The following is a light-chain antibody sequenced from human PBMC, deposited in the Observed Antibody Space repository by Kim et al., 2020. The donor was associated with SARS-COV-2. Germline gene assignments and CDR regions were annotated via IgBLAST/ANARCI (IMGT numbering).Light chain of an antibody. CDR2: GAS. CDR1: QGIRND. J-gene: IGKJ4*01. CDR3: QQFNTYPLT. V-gene: IGKV1-17*01. Sequence: ASVGDRVTITCRARQGIRNDVCWYQQKPGKAPKGLIFGASTLQGGVPSRFSGSGSGTEFTLTISSLQPEDFATYYCQQFNTYPLTFGGGTKVDIK.